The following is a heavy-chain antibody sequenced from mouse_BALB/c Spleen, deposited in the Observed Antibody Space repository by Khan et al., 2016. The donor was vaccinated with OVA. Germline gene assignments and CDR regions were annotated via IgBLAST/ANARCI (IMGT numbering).Heavy chain of an antibody. D-gene: IGHD2-14*01. V-gene: IGHV9-3-1*01. Sequence: QIQLVQSGPELKKPGETVKISCKASGYTFTNYGMNWVRQAPGKGLKWMGWINTSTGEPTYADDFRGRFAFSLETSASTAYLQINNLKDEDTATYSCARVGYSGTMDYWGQGTSVTVSS. CDR1: GYTFTNYG. CDR3: ARVGYSGTMDY. J-gene: IGHJ4*01. CDR2: INTSTGEP.